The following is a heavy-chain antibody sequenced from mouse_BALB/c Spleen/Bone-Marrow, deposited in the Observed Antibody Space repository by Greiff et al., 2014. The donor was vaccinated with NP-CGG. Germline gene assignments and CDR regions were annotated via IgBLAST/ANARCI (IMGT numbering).Heavy chain of an antibody. CDR2: IDPANGNT. J-gene: IGHJ3*01. Sequence: VTLKESGAELVKPGASVKLSCTASGFNIKDTYMHWVKQRPEQGLEWIGRIDPANGNTKYDPKFQGKATITADTSSNTAYLQLSSLTSEDTAVYYCAMYYYGSSPFAYWGQGTLVTVSA. V-gene: IGHV14-3*02. D-gene: IGHD1-1*01. CDR1: GFNIKDTY. CDR3: AMYYYGSSPFAY.